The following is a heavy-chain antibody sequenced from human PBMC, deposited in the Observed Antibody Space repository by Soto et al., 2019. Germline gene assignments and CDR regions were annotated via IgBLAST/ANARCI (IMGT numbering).Heavy chain of an antibody. D-gene: IGHD2-15*01. V-gene: IGHV2-5*01. Sequence: QITLKESGPTLVKPTQALTLTCTFSGLSRSTSGVGMGWIHQPPGTALESLALISWNYDQPYRPSLKSRLTITKDTSKNPVLITMTNRDPGDTPTYYSAHQDFGVGSCYGADWCGPWGQGT. CDR1: GLSRSTSGVG. CDR3: AHQDFGVGSCYGADWCGP. J-gene: IGHJ5*02. CDR2: ISWNYDQ.